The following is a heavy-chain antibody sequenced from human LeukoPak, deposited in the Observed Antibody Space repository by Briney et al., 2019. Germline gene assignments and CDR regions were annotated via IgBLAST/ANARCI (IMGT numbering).Heavy chain of an antibody. Sequence: PGGSLRLSCAASGFTFSSYAMSWVRQAPGKGLEWVSAISGSGGSTYYADSVKGRFTISRDNSKNTLYLQMNSLRAEDTAVYYCAKDLKGATTSDWFAPWGQGTLVTVAS. CDR3: AKDLKGATTSDWFAP. V-gene: IGHV3-23*01. CDR1: GFTFSSYA. J-gene: IGHJ5*02. D-gene: IGHD1-26*01. CDR2: ISGSGGST.